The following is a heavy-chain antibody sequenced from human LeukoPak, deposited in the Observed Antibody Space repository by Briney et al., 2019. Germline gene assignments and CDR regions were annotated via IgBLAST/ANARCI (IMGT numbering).Heavy chain of an antibody. Sequence: GGSLRLSCAASGYTFSSYWMHWVRQVPGQGLVWVSRIDTDGRTTDYADSVGGRFTIYRDNVQNTLYLQMHSLTAEDTAVYYCARDVAGARSYWGQGALVSVSS. CDR3: ARDVAGARSY. D-gene: IGHD3-10*01. CDR2: IDTDGRTT. V-gene: IGHV3-74*01. J-gene: IGHJ4*02. CDR1: GYTFSSYW.